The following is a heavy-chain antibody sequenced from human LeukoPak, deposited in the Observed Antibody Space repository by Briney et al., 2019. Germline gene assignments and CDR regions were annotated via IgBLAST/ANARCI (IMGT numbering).Heavy chain of an antibody. D-gene: IGHD4-11*01. Sequence: PSETLSLTCAVYGGSFSGYYWSWIRQPPGKGLEWIGEINHSGSTNYNPSLKSRVTISVDTSKNQFSLKLSSVTAADTAVYYCARDPTTVMTVPWYFDTWGQGTLVTVSS. CDR3: ARDPTTVMTVPWYFDT. CDR1: GGSFSGYY. CDR2: INHSGST. V-gene: IGHV4-34*01. J-gene: IGHJ4*02.